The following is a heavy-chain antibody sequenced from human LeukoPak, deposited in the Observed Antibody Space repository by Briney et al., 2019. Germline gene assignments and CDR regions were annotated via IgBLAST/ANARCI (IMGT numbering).Heavy chain of an antibody. D-gene: IGHD5/OR15-5a*01. CDR2: ITDSGSRT. V-gene: IGHV3-23*01. CDR3: APTSRSSFQH. J-gene: IGHJ1*01. CDR1: GFTFSSYS. Sequence: GGSLRLSCAASGFTFSSYSMSWVRQAPGKGLEWVSMITDSGSRTYYADSVKGRFTISRDNSKNTLYLQMTSLRAEDTALYYCAPTSRSSFQHWGQGTLVTVSS.